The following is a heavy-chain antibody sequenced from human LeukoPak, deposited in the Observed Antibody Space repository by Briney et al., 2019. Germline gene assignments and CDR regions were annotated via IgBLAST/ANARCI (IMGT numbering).Heavy chain of an antibody. D-gene: IGHD2-15*01. Sequence: SETLSLTCTVSGGPISSYYWSWIRQPAGKGLEWIGRIYTSGSTNYNPSLKSRVTMSVDTSKNQFSLKLSSVTAADTAVYYCARDNIVVVAATKAYYFDYWGQGTLVTVSS. CDR3: ARDNIVVVAATKAYYFDY. CDR1: GGPISSYY. V-gene: IGHV4-4*07. CDR2: IYTSGST. J-gene: IGHJ4*02.